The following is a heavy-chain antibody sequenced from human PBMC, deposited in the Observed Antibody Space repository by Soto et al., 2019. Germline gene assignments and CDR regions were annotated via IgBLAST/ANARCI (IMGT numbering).Heavy chain of an antibody. J-gene: IGHJ4*02. V-gene: IGHV4-61*01. Sequence: SETLSLTCTVSGGSVSSGSYYWSWIRQPPGKGLEWIGYIYYSGSTNYNPSLKSRVTISVDTSKNQFSLKLSSVTAADTAVYYCAYGGTTTDGDYDDYWGQGTLVTVSS. CDR2: IYYSGST. D-gene: IGHD4-17*01. CDR3: AYGGTTTDGDYDDY. CDR1: GGSVSSGSYY.